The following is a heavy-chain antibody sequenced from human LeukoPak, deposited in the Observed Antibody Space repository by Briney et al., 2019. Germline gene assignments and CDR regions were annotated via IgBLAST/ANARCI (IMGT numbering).Heavy chain of an antibody. V-gene: IGHV4-31*03. CDR1: GGSISSGGYY. CDR2: IYYSGST. D-gene: IGHD2-2*01. CDR3: ARGGYCSSTSCPNWFDP. Sequence: SQTLSLTCTVSGGSISSGGYYWSWIRQHPGKGLEWIGYIYYSGSTYYNPSLKSRVTISVDTSKNQFSLKLSSVTAADTAVYYCARGGYCSSTSCPNWFDPWGQGTLVTVSS. J-gene: IGHJ5*02.